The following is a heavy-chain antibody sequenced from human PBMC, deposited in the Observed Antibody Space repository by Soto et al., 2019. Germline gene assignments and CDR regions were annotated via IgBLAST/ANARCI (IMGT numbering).Heavy chain of an antibody. CDR1: GGSFSGYY. Sequence: SETLSLTCAVYGGSFSGYYWNWIRQTPGKGLEWIGETNHSGSTNYNPSLKSRVTISVDTSKNQFSLKVNSVTAADTAVYYCARGSGYDINYHYYYGMDVWGQGTTVTVSS. J-gene: IGHJ6*02. D-gene: IGHD5-12*01. CDR2: TNHSGST. CDR3: ARGSGYDINYHYYYGMDV. V-gene: IGHV4-34*01.